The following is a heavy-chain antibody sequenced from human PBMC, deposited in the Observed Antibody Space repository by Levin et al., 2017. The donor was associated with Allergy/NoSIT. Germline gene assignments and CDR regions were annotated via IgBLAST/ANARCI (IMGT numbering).Heavy chain of an antibody. CDR3: ARGRQVGATFYY. D-gene: IGHD1-26*01. CDR2: LIPIFGTA. CDR1: GGTFKTSA. Sequence: ASVKVSCKASGGTFKTSAINWVRQAPGQGLEWMGGLIPIFGTANYAQNFQGRVTITADESTSTAYMELSSLRFDDTAVYYCARGRQVGATFYYWGQGTLVTVSS. J-gene: IGHJ4*02. V-gene: IGHV1-69*13.